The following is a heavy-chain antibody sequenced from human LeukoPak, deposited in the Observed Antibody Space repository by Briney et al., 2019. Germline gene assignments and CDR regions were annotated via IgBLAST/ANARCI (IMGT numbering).Heavy chain of an antibody. CDR3: ARVPLFSYRYYYYYMDV. D-gene: IGHD3-16*01. CDR2: INHSGST. CDR1: GGSFSGYY. J-gene: IGHJ6*03. V-gene: IGHV4-34*01. Sequence: SETLSLTCAVYGGSFSGYYWSWIRQPPGKGLEWIGEINHSGSTNYNPSLKSRVTISVDTSKNQFSLKLSSVTAADTAVYYCARVPLFSYRYYYYYMDVWGKGTTVTVSS.